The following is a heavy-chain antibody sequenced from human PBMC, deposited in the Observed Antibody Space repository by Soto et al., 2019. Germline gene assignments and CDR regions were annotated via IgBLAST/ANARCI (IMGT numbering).Heavy chain of an antibody. D-gene: IGHD3-10*01. Sequence: QVHLEQSGAAVKKPGSSVKIPCKASGGTLSDHGVSWLRQAPGQGLEWVGGTIPVVNTAKYAPKFQGRVTIAADKATNIAYMELGSLRSDDTAFYYCARGVYGSGNYYTGPSAFDIWGQGTLVIVSS. J-gene: IGHJ3*02. CDR3: ARGVYGSGNYYTGPSAFDI. CDR1: GGTLSDHG. CDR2: TIPVVNTA. V-gene: IGHV1-69*06.